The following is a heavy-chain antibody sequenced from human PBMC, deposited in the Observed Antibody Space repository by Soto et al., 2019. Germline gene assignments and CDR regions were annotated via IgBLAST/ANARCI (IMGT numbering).Heavy chain of an antibody. CDR1: GGSFSGYY. J-gene: IGHJ4*02. Sequence: PSETLSLTCAVYGGSFSGYYWSWIRQPPGKGLEWIGEINHSGSTNYNPSLKSRVTISVDTSKNQFSLKLSSVTAADTAVYYCARRRGDVLLWFGELLQRSYYFDYWGQGTLVTVPS. CDR3: ARRRGDVLLWFGELLQRSYYFDY. CDR2: INHSGST. D-gene: IGHD3-10*01. V-gene: IGHV4-34*01.